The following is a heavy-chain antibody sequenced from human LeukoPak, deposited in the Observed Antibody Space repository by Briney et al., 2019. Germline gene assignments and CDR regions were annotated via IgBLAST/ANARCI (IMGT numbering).Heavy chain of an antibody. J-gene: IGHJ4*02. CDR1: GFTFITYA. CDR3: AKAPVGHCSGAFCYHFDS. V-gene: IGHV3-23*01. CDR2: ISGSNPGT. Sequence: GGSLRLSCAASGFTFITYAMSWVRQPPGKGLEWVAAISGSNPGTYHANSVKGRFTISRDNSKNTLHLQMSGLRAEDTARYYCAKAPVGHCSGAFCYHFDSWGQGTLVTVSS. D-gene: IGHD2-15*01.